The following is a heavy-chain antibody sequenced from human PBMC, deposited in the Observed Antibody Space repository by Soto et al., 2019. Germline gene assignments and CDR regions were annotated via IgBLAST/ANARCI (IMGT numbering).Heavy chain of an antibody. Sequence: PSETLSLTCTVSGGSISSYYWSWIRQPPGKGLEWIGYIYYSGSTNYNPSLKSRVTISVDTSKNQFSLKLSSVTAADTAVYHCARCLGYCSGGSCYPTHYFDYCGQGTLVTVSS. D-gene: IGHD2-15*01. CDR1: GGSISSYY. CDR2: IYYSGST. J-gene: IGHJ4*02. CDR3: ARCLGYCSGGSCYPTHYFDY. V-gene: IGHV4-59*08.